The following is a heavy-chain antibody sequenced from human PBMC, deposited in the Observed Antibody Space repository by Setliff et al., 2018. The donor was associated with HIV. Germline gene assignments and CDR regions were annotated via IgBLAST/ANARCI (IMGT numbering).Heavy chain of an antibody. J-gene: IGHJ6*02. Sequence: ASVKVSCKASGYTFTTYGISWVRQAPGHGLEWMGWISPNFGHTKYAQRFLDRVTMTIDTATSRAYMELRSLRSDVTAVYFCARLGSGWSDSYYYAMDIWGQGTTVTVSS. CDR3: ARLGSGWSDSYYYAMDI. D-gene: IGHD6-19*01. V-gene: IGHV1-18*01. CDR2: ISPNFGHT. CDR1: GYTFTTYG.